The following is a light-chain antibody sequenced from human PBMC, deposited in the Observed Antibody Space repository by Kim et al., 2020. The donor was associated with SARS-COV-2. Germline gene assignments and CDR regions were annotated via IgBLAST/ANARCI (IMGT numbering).Light chain of an antibody. J-gene: IGLJ3*02. V-gene: IGLV2-14*03. CDR3: SSYTSSSTWV. CDR2: DVR. Sequence: GQSVTISCTGTSSAVGCYNSVSWYQQHPGKAPNLMIYDVRNRPSGVSNRFSGSKSGNTASLTISGLQAEDEADYYCSSYTSSSTWVFGGGTQLTVL. CDR1: SSAVGCYNS.